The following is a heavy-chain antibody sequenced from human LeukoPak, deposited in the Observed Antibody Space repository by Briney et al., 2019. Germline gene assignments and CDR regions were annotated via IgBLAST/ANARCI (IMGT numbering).Heavy chain of an antibody. CDR3: ARTYAFDWSGYNWFDP. Sequence: ASVKVSCKASGYTFTGYYMHWVRQAPGQGLEWMGWINPNSGGTNYAQKFQGRVTMTRDTSISTAYMELSRLKSDDTAVYYCARTYAFDWSGYNWFDPWGQGTLVTVSS. CDR2: INPNSGGT. J-gene: IGHJ5*02. D-gene: IGHD3-9*01. CDR1: GYTFTGYY. V-gene: IGHV1-2*02.